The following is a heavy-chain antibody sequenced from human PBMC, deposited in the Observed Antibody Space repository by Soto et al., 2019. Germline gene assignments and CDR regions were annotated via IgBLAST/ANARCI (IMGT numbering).Heavy chain of an antibody. CDR2: INPSSGST. V-gene: IGHV1-46*01. J-gene: IGHJ6*03. Sequence: ASVKVSCKASGYTFTSYYMHWVRQAPGQGLEWMGIINPSSGSTSYAQKFQGRVTMTRDTSTSTVYMELSSLRSDDAAMYFCARGFLARDHYYQMDVWGKGTTVTVSS. CDR3: ARGFLARDHYYQMDV. CDR1: GYTFTSYY.